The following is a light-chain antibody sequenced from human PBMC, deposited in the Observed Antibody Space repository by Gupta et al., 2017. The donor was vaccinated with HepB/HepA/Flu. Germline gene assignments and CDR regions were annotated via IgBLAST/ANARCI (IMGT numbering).Light chain of an antibody. CDR1: QSVSSSY. Sequence: EIVLTQSPGTLFFSPGERATLSCRASQSVSSSYLAWYQQKPGQAPRLLIYGASSRATGIPDRFIGSGSGTDFTLTISRLEPEDFAVYYCQQYGSSPFTFGPGTKVEIK. CDR3: QQYGSSPFT. V-gene: IGKV3-20*01. J-gene: IGKJ3*01. CDR2: GAS.